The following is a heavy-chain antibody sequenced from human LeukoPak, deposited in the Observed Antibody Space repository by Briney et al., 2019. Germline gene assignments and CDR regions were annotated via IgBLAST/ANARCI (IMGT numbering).Heavy chain of an antibody. D-gene: IGHD3-10*01. V-gene: IGHV4-39*01. CDR3: ARNKYYYGSKNYGVPNWFDP. Sequence: TFSSYWMSWVGQPPGKGLEWIGSIYFRGSTYYNPSLKSRVTISIDTSKNQFSLKLSSVTAADTAVYYCARNKYYYGSKNYGVPNWFDPWGQGTLVTVSS. CDR1: TFSSYW. J-gene: IGHJ5*02. CDR2: IYFRGST.